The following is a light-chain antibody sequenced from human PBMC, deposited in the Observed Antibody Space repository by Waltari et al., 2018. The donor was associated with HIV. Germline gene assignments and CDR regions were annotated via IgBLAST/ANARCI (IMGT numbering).Light chain of an antibody. J-gene: IGKJ3*01. CDR3: QQYYSTPWN. CDR2: WAS. Sequence: DIVMTQSPDSLAVSLGERATINCKSSQSVLHSSNNKNYLAWYQQKPGQPPKLLIYWASTRESGVPDRFSGSGSGTDFTLTISSLQAEDVAVYYCQQYYSTPWNFGPGTRVDIK. CDR1: QSVLHSSNNKNY. V-gene: IGKV4-1*01.